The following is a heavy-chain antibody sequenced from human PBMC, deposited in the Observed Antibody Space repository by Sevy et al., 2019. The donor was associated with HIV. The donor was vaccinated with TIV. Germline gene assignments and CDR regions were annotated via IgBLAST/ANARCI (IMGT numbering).Heavy chain of an antibody. D-gene: IGHD2-2*01. J-gene: IGHJ5*02. V-gene: IGHV4-34*01. CDR1: DGSFSGYY. Sequence: SETLSLTCAVHDGSFSGYYWNWIRQLPVKGLEWIGEINESGITYYNPSLKSRVTISVDTSKKQLSLKLNSVTAVDSAVYFCARSPPVVVVPGAPSWFDPWGQGTLVTVSS. CDR2: INESGIT. CDR3: ARSPPVVVVPGAPSWFDP.